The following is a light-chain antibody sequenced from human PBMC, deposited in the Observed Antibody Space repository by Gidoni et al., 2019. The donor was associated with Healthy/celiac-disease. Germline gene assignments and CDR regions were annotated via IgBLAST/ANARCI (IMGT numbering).Light chain of an antibody. CDR2: WAS. Sequence: DIVMTQSPDSLAVSLGERATINCKSSQSVLYSSNNKNYLAWYQQKPGQPPKLLIYWASTRESGVPDRFSGSGSGTDFTLTISSLQAEDVAVYYCQQYYSTYTFXLXIKLEIK. V-gene: IGKV4-1*01. J-gene: IGKJ2*01. CDR1: QSVLYSSNNKNY. CDR3: QQYYSTYT.